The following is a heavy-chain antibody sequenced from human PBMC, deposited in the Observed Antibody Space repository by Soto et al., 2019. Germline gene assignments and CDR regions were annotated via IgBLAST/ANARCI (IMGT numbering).Heavy chain of an antibody. CDR3: ARLNIAVTDDFDY. J-gene: IGHJ4*02. Sequence: HLGGSLRLSCAASGFTVSSNYMSWVRQAPGKGLEWVSVIYSGGSTYYADSVKGRFTISRDNSKNTLYLQMNSLRAEDTAVYYCARLNIAVTDDFDYWGQGTLVTVSS. D-gene: IGHD6-19*01. CDR2: IYSGGST. V-gene: IGHV3-66*01. CDR1: GFTVSSNY.